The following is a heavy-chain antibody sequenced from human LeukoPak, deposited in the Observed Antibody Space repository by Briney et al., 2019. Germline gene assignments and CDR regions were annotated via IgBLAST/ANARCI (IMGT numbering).Heavy chain of an antibody. Sequence: GRSLRLSCAASGFTFSSYAMHWVRQAPGKGLEWVAVISYDGSNKYYADSVKGRFTISGDNPKNTLYLQMNSLRAEDAAVYYCVKGLKWELPLHIWGRGTMVTVSS. CDR3: VKGLKWELPLHI. D-gene: IGHD1-26*01. J-gene: IGHJ3*02. V-gene: IGHV3-30-3*01. CDR2: ISYDGSNK. CDR1: GFTFSSYA.